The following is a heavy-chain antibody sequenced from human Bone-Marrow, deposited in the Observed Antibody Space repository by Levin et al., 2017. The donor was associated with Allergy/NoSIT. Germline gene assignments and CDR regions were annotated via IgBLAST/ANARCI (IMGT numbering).Heavy chain of an antibody. CDR3: AKGERGYSYGGDDY. CDR1: GFTFSSYG. V-gene: IGHV3-30*18. D-gene: IGHD5-18*01. CDR2: ISYDGSNK. J-gene: IGHJ4*02. Sequence: GGSLRLSCAASGFTFSSYGMHWVRQAPGKGLEWVAVISYDGSNKYYADSVKGRFTISRDNSKNTLYLQMNSLRAEDTAVYYCAKGERGYSYGGDDYWGQGTLVTVSS.